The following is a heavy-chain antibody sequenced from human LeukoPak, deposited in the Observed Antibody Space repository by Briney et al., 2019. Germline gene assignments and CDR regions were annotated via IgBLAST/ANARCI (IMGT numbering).Heavy chain of an antibody. V-gene: IGHV4-39*07. J-gene: IGHJ4*02. CDR2: MSYSGRT. D-gene: IGHD6-13*01. CDR1: GGSISISNYY. CDR3: ARLPGQQQVVLN. Sequence: SETLSLTCTVSGGSISISNYYWGWIRQPPGKGLEWIGSMSYSGRTYYNPSLKTRVTVSLDTSKNQFSLNLISVTAADTAVYYCARLPGQQQVVLNWGQGTLVTVSS.